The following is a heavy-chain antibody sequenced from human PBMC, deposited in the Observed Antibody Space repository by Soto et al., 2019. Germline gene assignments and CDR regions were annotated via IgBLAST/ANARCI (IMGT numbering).Heavy chain of an antibody. CDR3: ARDIPEYCSSTSCPDAFDI. V-gene: IGHV4-59*01. Sequence: SETLSLTCAVYGGSFSGYYWSWIRQPPGKGLEWIGYIYYSGSTNYNPSLKSRVTISVDTSKNQFSLKLSSVTAADTAVYYCARDIPEYCSSTSCPDAFDIWGQGTMVTVSS. D-gene: IGHD2-2*01. CDR1: GGSFSGYY. J-gene: IGHJ3*02. CDR2: IYYSGST.